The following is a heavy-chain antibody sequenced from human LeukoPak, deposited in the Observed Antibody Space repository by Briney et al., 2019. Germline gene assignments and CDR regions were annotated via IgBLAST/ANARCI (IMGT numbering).Heavy chain of an antibody. D-gene: IGHD3-10*01. J-gene: IGHJ4*02. CDR2: YDGSNK. Sequence: YDGSNKYYADSVKGRFTISRDNSKNTLYLQMNSLRAEDTAVYYCARGEDYYGSGSYLAWFHWGQGTLVTVSS. V-gene: IGHV3-33*01. CDR3: ARGEDYYGSGSYLAWFH.